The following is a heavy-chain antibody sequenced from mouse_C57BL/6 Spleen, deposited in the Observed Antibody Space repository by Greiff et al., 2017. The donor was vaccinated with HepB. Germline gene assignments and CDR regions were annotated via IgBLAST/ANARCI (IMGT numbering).Heavy chain of an antibody. CDR1: GYTFTDYY. V-gene: IGHV1-26*01. CDR2: INPNNGGT. CDR3: ASGDYEESAMDY. Sequence: EVQLQQSGPELVKPGASVKISCKASGYTFTDYYMNWVKQSHGKSLEWIGDINPNNGGTSYNQKFKGKATLTVDKSSSTAYMELRSLTSEDSAVYYCASGDYEESAMDYWGQGTSVTVSS. J-gene: IGHJ4*01. D-gene: IGHD2-4*01.